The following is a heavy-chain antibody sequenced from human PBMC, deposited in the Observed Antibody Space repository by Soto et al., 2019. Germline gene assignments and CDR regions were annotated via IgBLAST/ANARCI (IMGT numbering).Heavy chain of an antibody. D-gene: IGHD3-3*01. CDR2: ISGSGGST. CDR3: AKDITIFVAPPPIDWFAP. Sequence: EVQLLESGGGLVQPGGSLRLSCAASGFTFSSYAMSWVRQAPGKGLEWVSAISGSGGSTYYADSVKGRFTISRDNSKNTLYLQMNSLRAEDTAVYYCAKDITIFVAPPPIDWFAPWGQGTLVTVSS. J-gene: IGHJ5*02. V-gene: IGHV3-23*01. CDR1: GFTFSSYA.